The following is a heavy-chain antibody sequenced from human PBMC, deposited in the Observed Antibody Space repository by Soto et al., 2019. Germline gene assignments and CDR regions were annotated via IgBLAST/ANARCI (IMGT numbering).Heavy chain of an antibody. CDR2: IYYSGST. V-gene: IGHV4-59*02. Sequence: PSETLSLTCTVSDGSVSSYYWNWIRQPPGKGLEWIGYIYYSGSTNYNPSLKSRVTISVDTSKNQFSLKLSSVTAADTAVYYCARDPGSGSYYGWFDPWGQGTLVTVSS. CDR3: ARDPGSGSYYGWFDP. J-gene: IGHJ5*02. D-gene: IGHD3-10*01. CDR1: DGSVSSYY.